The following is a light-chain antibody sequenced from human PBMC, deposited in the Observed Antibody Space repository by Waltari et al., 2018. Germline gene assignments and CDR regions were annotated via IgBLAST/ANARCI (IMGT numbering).Light chain of an antibody. Sequence: QLVLTPSPSASASLVASVKLTSTLSSGHSSDVIACHQQQPEKGPRYLMKVNSDGSHLKGDDIPDRFAGSSSGAERYLSISSLQSEDEADYYCQTGGHGTWVFGGGTRLTVL. J-gene: IGLJ3*02. V-gene: IGLV4-69*01. CDR3: QTGGHGTWV. CDR1: SGHSSDV. CDR2: VNSDGSH.